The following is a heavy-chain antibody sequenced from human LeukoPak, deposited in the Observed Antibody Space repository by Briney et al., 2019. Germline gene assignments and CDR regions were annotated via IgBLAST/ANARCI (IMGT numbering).Heavy chain of an antibody. CDR1: GFLFSSYA. D-gene: IGHD3-10*01. V-gene: IGHV3-30-3*01. Sequence: PGGSLRLSCAASGFLFSSYAMHWVRQAPGKGLEWVAVISYERDHKFYEFYAGSVKGRFTISRDNSRNMLHLQMYSLRAEDSAVYFCAREGFLGQRVSLNAFDIWGQGTRVAVSS. J-gene: IGHJ3*02. CDR3: AREGFLGQRVSLNAFDI. CDR2: ISYERDHK.